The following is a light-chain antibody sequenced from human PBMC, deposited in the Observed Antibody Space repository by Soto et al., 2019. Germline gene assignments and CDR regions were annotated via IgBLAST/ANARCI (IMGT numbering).Light chain of an antibody. V-gene: IGKV3-20*01. CDR1: QSVSSSY. CDR3: QQYGSSPWT. Sequence: EIALTQSPGTLSLSPGERATLSCRASQSVSSSYLAWYQQKPGQAPRPLIYDASSRAIGIPDRFSGSGSGTDLTLTISRLEPEDFAVYYCQQYGSSPWTFGQGTKVDIK. CDR2: DAS. J-gene: IGKJ1*01.